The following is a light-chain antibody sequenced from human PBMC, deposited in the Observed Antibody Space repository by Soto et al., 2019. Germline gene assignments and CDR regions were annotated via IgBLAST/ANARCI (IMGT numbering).Light chain of an antibody. CDR1: ESLFGF. Sequence: DIVLTQSPATLSVSPGDTVTFSYRASESLFGFLAWYQQKPGQAPRLLMYGVSTRATGIPARFSGGGSATDFTLTISSLQSEDSAFYFCQSYNDWPFASGLGTRLEI. CDR2: GVS. CDR3: QSYNDWPFA. V-gene: IGKV3-15*01. J-gene: IGKJ2*01.